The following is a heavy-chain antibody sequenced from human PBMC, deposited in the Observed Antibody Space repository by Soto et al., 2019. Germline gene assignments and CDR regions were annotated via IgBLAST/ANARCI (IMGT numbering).Heavy chain of an antibody. CDR2: LYWDEDK. V-gene: IGHV2-5*02. J-gene: IGHJ4*02. D-gene: IGHD3-10*01. Sequence: QITLKESGPPLVEPTQTLTLTCTFSELSLSTSGVGVGWIRQPPGKALEWLALLYWDEDKRYSPALNSTLTITNVTSTYLVVPTVTSMDPVDTATYSCVHSRVLRWFGFASWGQGTLVTVAS. CDR1: ELSLSTSGVG. CDR3: VHSRVLRWFGFAS.